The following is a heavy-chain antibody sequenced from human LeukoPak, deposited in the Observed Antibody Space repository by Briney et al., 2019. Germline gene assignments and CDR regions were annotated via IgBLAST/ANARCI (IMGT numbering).Heavy chain of an antibody. Sequence: PSETLSLTCTVSGGSISSYYWSWIRQPPGKGLEWIGYIYYSGSTNYNPSLKSRVTISVDTSKNQFSLKLSSVTAADTAVYYCARLDYGGNPTVDYWGQGTLVTVSS. CDR1: GGSISSYY. CDR3: ARLDYGGNPTVDY. J-gene: IGHJ4*02. V-gene: IGHV4-59*08. D-gene: IGHD4-23*01. CDR2: IYYSGST.